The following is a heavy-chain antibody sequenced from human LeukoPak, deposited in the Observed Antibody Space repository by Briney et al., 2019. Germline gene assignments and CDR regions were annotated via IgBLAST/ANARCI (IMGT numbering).Heavy chain of an antibody. CDR3: AKGSLRSRSTSHFDY. J-gene: IGHJ4*02. CDR1: GFTFSSYA. V-gene: IGHV3-23*01. CDR2: ISGSGGST. Sequence: GGSLRLSCAASGFTFSSYAMSWVRQAPGKGLEWVSAISGSGGSTYYADSVKGRFTISRDNSKNTLYLQMNSLRAEDTAVYYCAKGSLRSRSTSHFDYWGQGTLVTVSS. D-gene: IGHD5-12*01.